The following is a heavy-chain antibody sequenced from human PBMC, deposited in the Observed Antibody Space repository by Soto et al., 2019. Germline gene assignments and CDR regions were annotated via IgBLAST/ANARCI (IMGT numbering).Heavy chain of an antibody. CDR1: GDSISSSNW. CDR3: ARKAWDPPRWFDP. Sequence: QVQLQESGPGLVKPSGTLSLTCAISGDSISSSNWWSQVRQSPGKGLEWIGEIYHSGSTNHNPSLKSRVPISVHKSKNQFSLKLSSVTAGDTAVYYCARKAWDPPRWFDPWGQGILVTVSS. CDR2: IYHSGST. J-gene: IGHJ5*02. V-gene: IGHV4-4*02. D-gene: IGHD1-26*01.